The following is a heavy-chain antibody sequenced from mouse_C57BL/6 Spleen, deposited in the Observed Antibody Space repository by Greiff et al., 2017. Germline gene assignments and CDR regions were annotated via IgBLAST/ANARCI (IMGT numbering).Heavy chain of an antibody. J-gene: IGHJ2*01. CDR3: ASEDSDY. CDR2: IYPGDGDT. Sequence: QVQLQQSGPELVKPGASVKISCKASGYEFSSSWLNWVKQRPGRGLEGIGRIYPGDGDTNYNGKFKGKATLTSDKSSSTAYLHRSSLTSEDSAVYVCASEDSDYWGQGTTLTVSS. V-gene: IGHV1-82*01. CDR1: GYEFSSSW.